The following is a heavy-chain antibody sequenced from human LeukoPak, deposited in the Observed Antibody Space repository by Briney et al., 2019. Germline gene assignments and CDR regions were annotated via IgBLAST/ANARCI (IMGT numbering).Heavy chain of an antibody. J-gene: IGHJ4*02. V-gene: IGHV1-2*02. CDR1: GYTFTGYY. CDR2: INPNSGGT. CDR3: AREDYYGSGSYSPCFDY. D-gene: IGHD3-10*01. Sequence: ASVKVSCKASGYTFTGYYMHWVRQAPGQGLEWMGWINPNSGGTNYAQKFQGRVTMTRDTSISTAYMEPSRLRSDDTAVYYCAREDYYGSGSYSPCFDYWGQGTLVTVSS.